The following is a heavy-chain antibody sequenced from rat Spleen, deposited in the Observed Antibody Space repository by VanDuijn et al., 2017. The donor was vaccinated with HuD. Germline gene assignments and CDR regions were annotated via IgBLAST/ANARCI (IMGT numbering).Heavy chain of an antibody. D-gene: IGHD1-10*01. V-gene: IGHV5-25*01. Sequence: EVQLVESGGGLVQPGRSLKLSCAASGFTFSNYDMAWVRQAPTKGLEWVASISTSGGSTNYRDSVKGRFTISRDNAKSTLYLQMDSLRSEDTATYYCARREQLGGYFDYWGQGVMVTVSS. CDR2: ISTSGGST. J-gene: IGHJ2*01. CDR1: GFTFSNYD. CDR3: ARREQLGGYFDY.